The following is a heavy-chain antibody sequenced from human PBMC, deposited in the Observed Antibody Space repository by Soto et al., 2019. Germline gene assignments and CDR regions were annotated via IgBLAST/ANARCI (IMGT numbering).Heavy chain of an antibody. D-gene: IGHD3-16*01. J-gene: IGHJ4*02. CDR1: GDSVSGNSAA. Sequence: SQTLSLTCAISGDSVSGNSAAWNWIRQSPSRGLEWLGRTYYRSRWYNDYAVSVKSRITVTPDTSKNQFSLHLNSVTPEDTAVYYCASESPYYVSSDSYLDYWGQGPLDTVS. CDR2: TYYRSRWYN. CDR3: ASESPYYVSSDSYLDY. V-gene: IGHV6-1*01.